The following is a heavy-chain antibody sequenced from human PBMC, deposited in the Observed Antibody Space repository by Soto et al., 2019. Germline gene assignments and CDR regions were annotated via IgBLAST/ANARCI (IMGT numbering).Heavy chain of an antibody. D-gene: IGHD2-15*01. CDR3: ARVYCSGGSCSPNWFDP. V-gene: IGHV3-21*01. J-gene: IGHJ5*02. CDR1: GFTFSSYS. Sequence: GGSLRLSCAASGFTFSSYSMNWVRQAPGKGLEWVSSISSSSSYIYYADSVKGRFTISRDNAKNSLYLQMNSLRAEDTAVYYCARVYCSGGSCSPNWFDPWGQGTLVTVSS. CDR2: ISSSSSYI.